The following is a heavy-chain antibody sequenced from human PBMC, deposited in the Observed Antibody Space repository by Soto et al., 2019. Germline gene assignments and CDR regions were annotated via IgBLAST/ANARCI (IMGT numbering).Heavy chain of an antibody. Sequence: WGSLRISCASSEFTLSIYAMSWVRQAPGKGLEWVSGISGSGGSTYYADSVKGRFTISIDNSKNTLYLQMNSLRAEDTAVYYCAKDRVTVVGYDAFDIWGQGTMVTVSS. CDR2: ISGSGGST. CDR1: EFTLSIYA. V-gene: IGHV3-23*01. D-gene: IGHD6-19*01. CDR3: AKDRVTVVGYDAFDI. J-gene: IGHJ3*02.